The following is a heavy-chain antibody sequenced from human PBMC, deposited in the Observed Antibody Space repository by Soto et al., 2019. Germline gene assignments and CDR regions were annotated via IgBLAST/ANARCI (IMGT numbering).Heavy chain of an antibody. D-gene: IGHD5-12*01. CDR2: IRSRSNGYAT. J-gene: IGHJ4*02. Sequence: PGWALRLSCAASGFTLSGSVIYLVRQASGKGLEWVGRIRSRSNGYATAYAASVRGRFTISRDDSKNTAYLQMDSLKTEDTAVYYCTRPGYSTYDSDYWGKVTLVPVSS. CDR3: TRPGYSTYDSDY. CDR1: GFTLSGSV. V-gene: IGHV3-73*01.